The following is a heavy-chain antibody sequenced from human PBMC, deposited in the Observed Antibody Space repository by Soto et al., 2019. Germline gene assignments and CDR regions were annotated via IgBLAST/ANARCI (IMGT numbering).Heavy chain of an antibody. D-gene: IGHD6-13*01. J-gene: IGHJ4*02. V-gene: IGHV1-46*01. CDR1: GYTFTSYY. CDR3: ARDRPFYSSSWYYFDY. CDR2: INPSGGNT. Sequence: ASVKVSCKASGYTFTSYYMHWVRQAPGQGLEWMGIINPSGGNTNYAQKLQGRVTMTTDTSTSTAYMELRSLRSDDTAVYYCARDRPFYSSSWYYFDYWGQGTLVTVSS.